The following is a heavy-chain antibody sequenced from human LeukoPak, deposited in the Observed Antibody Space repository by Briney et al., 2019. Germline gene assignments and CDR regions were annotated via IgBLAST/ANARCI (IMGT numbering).Heavy chain of an antibody. J-gene: IGHJ4*02. D-gene: IGHD3-22*01. V-gene: IGHV4-39*07. Sequence: PSETLSLTCTVSGGSISSTNYYWGWIRQPPGKGLEWIGTVYYSGSTYYNPSLKSRVTMSVDTPKKQFSLKLTSVTAADTAVYYCARNNSSGHKADEGKKYYFDYWGQGTLVTVSS. CDR1: GGSISSTNYY. CDR2: VYYSGST. CDR3: ARNNSSGHKADEGKKYYFDY.